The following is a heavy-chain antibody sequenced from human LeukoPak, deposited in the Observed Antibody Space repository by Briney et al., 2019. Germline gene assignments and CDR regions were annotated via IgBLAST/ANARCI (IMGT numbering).Heavy chain of an antibody. CDR1: GFPFSNYG. Sequence: GGSLRLSCAASGFPFSNYGMSWVRQAPGKGLEWVSAISGSGGSTYYADSVKGRFTISRDNSKNTLYLQMNSLRAEDTAVYYCANFIAAAGKPIDYWGQGTLVTVSS. D-gene: IGHD6-13*01. CDR3: ANFIAAAGKPIDY. CDR2: ISGSGGST. V-gene: IGHV3-23*01. J-gene: IGHJ4*02.